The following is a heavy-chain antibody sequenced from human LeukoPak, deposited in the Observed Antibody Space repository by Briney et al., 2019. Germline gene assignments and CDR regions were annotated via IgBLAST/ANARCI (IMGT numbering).Heavy chain of an antibody. CDR2: INPNSGGT. J-gene: IGHJ3*02. CDR1: GYTFTGYY. CDR3: ARERDKLDIVVEDGAFDI. D-gene: IGHD2-2*03. Sequence: GASVKVSCKASGYTFTGYYMHWVRQAPGQGLEWMGWINPNSGGTNYAQKFQGRVTMTRDTSISTAYMELSRLRSDDTAVYYCARERDKLDIVVEDGAFDIWGQGIMVTVSS. V-gene: IGHV1-2*02.